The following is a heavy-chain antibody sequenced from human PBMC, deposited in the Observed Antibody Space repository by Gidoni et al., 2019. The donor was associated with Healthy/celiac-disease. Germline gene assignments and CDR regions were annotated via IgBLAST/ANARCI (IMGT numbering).Heavy chain of an antibody. CDR1: GFTFSSYG. J-gene: IGHJ4*02. Sequence: QVQLVESGGGVVQPGRSLRLSCAASGFTFSSYGMHWVRQAPGKGLEWVAVISYDGSNKYYADSVKGRFTISRDNSKNTLYLQMNSLRAEDTAVYYCAKTRPPFRGKHEYYFDYWGQGTLVTVSS. D-gene: IGHD3-16*01. CDR3: AKTRPPFRGKHEYYFDY. CDR2: ISYDGSNK. V-gene: IGHV3-30*18.